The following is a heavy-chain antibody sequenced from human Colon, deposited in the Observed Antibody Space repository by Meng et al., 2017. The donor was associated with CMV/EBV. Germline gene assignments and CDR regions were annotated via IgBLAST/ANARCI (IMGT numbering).Heavy chain of an antibody. J-gene: IGHJ4*02. D-gene: IGHD3-3*01. CDR3: VRDTISGVVAFEY. CDR1: GFTFSSYG. Sequence: GESLKISCAASGFTFSSYGMSWVRQAPGKGLEWVSSIVSSSTYIFYADSVKGRFTISRDNAKNLLYLQMNSLRAEDTGIYYCVRDTISGVVAFEYWGQGALVTVSS. CDR2: IVSSSTYI. V-gene: IGHV3-21*06.